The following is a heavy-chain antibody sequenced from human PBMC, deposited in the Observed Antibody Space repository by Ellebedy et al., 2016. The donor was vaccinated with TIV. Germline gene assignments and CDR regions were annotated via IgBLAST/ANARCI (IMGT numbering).Heavy chain of an antibody. Sequence: MPPETLSLTCTVSGASVSGYYWNWIRQPPGKGLEWSGDIYYGGCTNYNPSLKSRVTISVDTSKKQFSLKLSSVTAADTAVYYCAGLPVEAPPCFDYWGQGTLVTVSS. D-gene: IGHD4-23*01. CDR1: GASVSGYY. CDR2: IYYGGCT. CDR3: AGLPVEAPPCFDY. J-gene: IGHJ4*02. V-gene: IGHV4-59*02.